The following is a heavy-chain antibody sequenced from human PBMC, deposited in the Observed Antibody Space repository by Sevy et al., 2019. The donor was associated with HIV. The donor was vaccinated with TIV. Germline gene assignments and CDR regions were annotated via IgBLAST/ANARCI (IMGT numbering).Heavy chain of an antibody. Sequence: GGSLRLSCAASGFTLNKAWMNWVRQAPGKGLEWVGRIKSETDGGTTDYAEPVKSRFSISRDDSKNTLYLQMNSLKIEDTAVYYCSMEDGYNYFDYWGQGALVTVSS. J-gene: IGHJ4*02. CDR2: IKSETDGGTT. CDR3: SMEDGYNYFDY. V-gene: IGHV3-15*07. D-gene: IGHD5-12*01. CDR1: GFTLNKAW.